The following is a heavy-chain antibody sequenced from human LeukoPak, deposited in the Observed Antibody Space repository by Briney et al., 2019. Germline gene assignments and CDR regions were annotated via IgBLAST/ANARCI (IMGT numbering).Heavy chain of an antibody. D-gene: IGHD3-22*01. V-gene: IGHV3-7*01. CDR1: GFTSSSYW. CDR2: IKQDGTEK. J-gene: IGHJ4*02. CDR3: ARGFDSRFFDK. Sequence: PGGSLRLSCAASGFTSSSYWMTWVRQAPGKGLEWVANIKQDGTEKYYVDSMKGRFTISRDNAKNSLYLQMNSLRAEDTAVYFCARGFDSRFFDKWGQGTLVTVSS.